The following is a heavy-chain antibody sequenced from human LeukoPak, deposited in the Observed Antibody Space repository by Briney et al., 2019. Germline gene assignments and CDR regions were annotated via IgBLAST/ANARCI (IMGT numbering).Heavy chain of an antibody. D-gene: IGHD2-2*01. CDR3: AKAYCSSTSCYADY. V-gene: IGHV3-30*18. J-gene: IGHJ4*02. CDR2: ISYDGSNK. CDR1: GFTFDSYG. Sequence: GRSLRLSCAASGFTFDSYGMHWVRQAPGKGLEWVAVISYDGSNKYYVDSVKGRFTISRDNSKNTLYLQMNSLRPEDTAVYYCAKAYCSSTSCYADYWGQGTLVTVSS.